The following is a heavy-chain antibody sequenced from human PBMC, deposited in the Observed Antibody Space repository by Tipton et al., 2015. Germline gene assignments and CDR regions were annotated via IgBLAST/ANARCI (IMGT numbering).Heavy chain of an antibody. CDR1: GFTFDDYV. D-gene: IGHD2-15*01. V-gene: IGHV3-33*01. CDR2: IWYDGSDK. Sequence: SLRLSCAASGFTFDDYVMHWVRQAPGKGLEWVAAIWYDGSDKYYAESLKGRVTISRDNSKNTVSLQMNSLRAEDTAVYYCARDPAGVRGNCDLWGQGTLVSVSS. CDR3: ARDPAGVRGNCDL. J-gene: IGHJ4*02.